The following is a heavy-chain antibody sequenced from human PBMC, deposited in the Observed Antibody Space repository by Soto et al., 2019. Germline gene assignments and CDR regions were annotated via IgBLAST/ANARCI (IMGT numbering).Heavy chain of an antibody. CDR2: INHSGST. CDR3: ARGGNSQSLLRYFDSNDEYYGMDV. V-gene: IGHV4-34*01. CDR1: GGSISRYY. J-gene: IGHJ6*02. D-gene: IGHD3-9*01. Sequence: SETLSLTCAVYGGSISRYYLSWIRQPLGNRLEWIGEINHSGSTNDNPSLKRRVTISLDTSKNQFSLKLSSVTAADTAVYYCARGGNSQSLLRYFDSNDEYYGMDVWGQGTTVTVSS.